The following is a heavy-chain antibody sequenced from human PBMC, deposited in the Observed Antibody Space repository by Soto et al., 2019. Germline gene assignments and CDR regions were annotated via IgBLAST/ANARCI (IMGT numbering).Heavy chain of an antibody. D-gene: IGHD3-16*02. V-gene: IGHV3-30*18. CDR1: GFTFSSYA. Sequence: QVQLVESGGGVVQPGRSLRLSCAASGFTFSSYAMHWVRQAPGKGLEGVAVISYDGSDKYYADSVQGRFTISRDNSKNTLNLQMNSLRADDTAVYYCAKALGELSPESYDYWGQGTLITVSS. J-gene: IGHJ4*02. CDR3: AKALGELSPESYDY. CDR2: ISYDGSDK.